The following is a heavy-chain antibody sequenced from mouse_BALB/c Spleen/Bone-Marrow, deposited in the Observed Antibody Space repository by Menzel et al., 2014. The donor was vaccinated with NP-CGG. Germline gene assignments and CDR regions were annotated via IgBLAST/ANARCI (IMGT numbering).Heavy chain of an antibody. J-gene: IGHJ2*01. V-gene: IGHV2-6-4*01. CDR3: ARPDGYYYYFDY. D-gene: IGHD2-3*01. Sequence: VKLVESGPGLVALSQSLSIPCTVSGFSLSRYSVHWVRQPPGKGLEWLGMIWGGGSTDYNSALKSRLSISKDNSKSQVFLKMNSLQTDDTAMFYCARPDGYYYYFDYWGQGTTLTVSS. CDR2: IWGGGST. CDR1: GFSLSRYS.